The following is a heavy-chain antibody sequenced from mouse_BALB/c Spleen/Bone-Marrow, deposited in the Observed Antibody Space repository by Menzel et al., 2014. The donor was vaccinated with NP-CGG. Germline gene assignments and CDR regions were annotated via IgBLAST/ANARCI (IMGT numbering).Heavy chain of an antibody. Sequence: EVKLLESGGGLVQPGGSLKLSCAASGFTFSSYGMSWVRQTPDKRLELVATINSNGGSTYYPDSVKGRFTISRDNAKNXLYLQMSSLKSEDTAMYYCARSQAYYGNYFDYWGQGTTLTVSS. CDR1: GFTFSSYG. CDR2: INSNGGST. CDR3: ARSQAYYGNYFDY. D-gene: IGHD2-10*01. V-gene: IGHV5-6-3*01. J-gene: IGHJ2*01.